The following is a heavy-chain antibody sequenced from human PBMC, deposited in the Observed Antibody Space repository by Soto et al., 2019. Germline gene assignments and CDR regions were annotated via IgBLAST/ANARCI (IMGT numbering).Heavy chain of an antibody. D-gene: IGHD2-2*02. CDR2: IYYSGST. CDR1: VGSISSGGYY. J-gene: IGHJ3*02. Sequence: SETLSLTCTVSVGSISSGGYYWSWIRQHPGKGLEWIGYIYYSGSTYYNPSLKSRVTISVDTSKNQFSLKLSSVAAADTAVYYCARVGVVPAAIQRAAFDIWGQGTMVTVSS. V-gene: IGHV4-31*03. CDR3: ARVGVVPAAIQRAAFDI.